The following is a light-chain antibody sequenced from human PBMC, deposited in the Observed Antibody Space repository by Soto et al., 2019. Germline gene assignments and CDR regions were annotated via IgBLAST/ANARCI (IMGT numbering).Light chain of an antibody. CDR1: QSISSW. CDR2: DAS. J-gene: IGKJ1*01. Sequence: DIQMSEYPSTLAASVGDRVTITCRASQSISSWLAWYQQKPGKAPKLLIYDASSLESGVPSRFSGSGSGTEFTLTISSLQPDYFATYYFQQYNSYSPQTFGQGTKVEIK. V-gene: IGKV1-5*01. CDR3: QQYNSYSPQT.